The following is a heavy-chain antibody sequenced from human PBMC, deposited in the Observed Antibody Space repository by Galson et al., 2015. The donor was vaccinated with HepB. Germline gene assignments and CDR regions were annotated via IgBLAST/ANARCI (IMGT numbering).Heavy chain of an antibody. Sequence: TLSLTCAVSGGSISSGGYSWSWIRQPPGKGLEWIGYIYHSGSTYYNPSLKSRVTISVDRSKNQFSLKLSSVTAVDTAVYYCARGDQEVPAAMFYWGQGTLVTVSS. CDR3: ARGDQEVPAAMFY. CDR2: IYHSGST. V-gene: IGHV4-30-2*01. J-gene: IGHJ4*02. CDR1: GGSISSGGYS. D-gene: IGHD2-2*01.